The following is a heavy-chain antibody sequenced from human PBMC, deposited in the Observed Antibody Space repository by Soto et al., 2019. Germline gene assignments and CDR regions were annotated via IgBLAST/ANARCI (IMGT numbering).Heavy chain of an antibody. D-gene: IGHD3-22*01. CDR3: ARLQFDRTGYDYVGAFDI. V-gene: IGHV4-39*01. CDR2: IYYSGSP. J-gene: IGHJ3*02. CDR1: GGSISTTSNY. Sequence: PSETLSLTCTVSGGSISTTSNYWGWIRQPPGKGLEWAGSIYYSGSPYYNPSLKSRVTISVDTSKNQFSLQLSSVTAADTAVYYCARLQFDRTGYDYVGAFDIWGQGTMVTVSS.